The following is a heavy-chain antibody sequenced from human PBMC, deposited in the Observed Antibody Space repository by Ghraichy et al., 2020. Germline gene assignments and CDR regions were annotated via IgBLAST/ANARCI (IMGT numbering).Heavy chain of an antibody. Sequence: GGSLRLSCAASGFTFRSYATGWVRQAPGKGLEWVSTMSGSGDNTFYADSVNGRFTISRDNLKNTLYLQMNSLSAEDTAVYYCVKHFGSSGYQHAFDIWGQGTMVSVSS. CDR2: MSGSGDNT. V-gene: IGHV3-23*01. CDR1: GFTFRSYA. D-gene: IGHD3-22*01. J-gene: IGHJ3*02. CDR3: VKHFGSSGYQHAFDI.